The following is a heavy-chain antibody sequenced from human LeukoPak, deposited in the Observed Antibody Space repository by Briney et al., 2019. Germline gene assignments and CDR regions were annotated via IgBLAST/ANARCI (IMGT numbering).Heavy chain of an antibody. Sequence: GGSLRLSCSASGFSFDAYAMHWVRQAPGKGLEWVSGISWNTYTIGYADSVKGRFTISRDNAKNSLYLQMNSLRAEDTAVYYCTTIYCTNGVCYYFDYWGQGTLVTVSS. J-gene: IGHJ4*02. CDR2: ISWNTYTI. D-gene: IGHD2-8*01. V-gene: IGHV3-9*01. CDR1: GFSFDAYA. CDR3: TTIYCTNGVCYYFDY.